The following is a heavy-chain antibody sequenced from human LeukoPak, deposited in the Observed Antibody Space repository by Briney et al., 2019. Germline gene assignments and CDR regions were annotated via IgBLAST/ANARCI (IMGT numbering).Heavy chain of an antibody. J-gene: IGHJ4*02. CDR3: ARDQGILSSIAALDY. V-gene: IGHV3-23*01. CDR1: GFTFSSYA. D-gene: IGHD6-6*01. Sequence: GGSLRLSCAASGFTFSSYAMSWVRQAPGKGLEWVSAISGSGGSTYYADSVKGRFTISRDNAKNSLYLQMNSLRAEDTAVYYCARDQGILSSIAALDYWGQGTLVTVSP. CDR2: ISGSGGST.